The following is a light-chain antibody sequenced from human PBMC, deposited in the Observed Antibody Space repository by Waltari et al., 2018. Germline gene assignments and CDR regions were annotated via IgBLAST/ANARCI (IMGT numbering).Light chain of an antibody. J-gene: IGLJ2*01. Sequence: QSALTQPPSVSGSPGQSVTISCTGTSSDVGRYNRVSWYQQPPGTAPKLIIYEVSNRPSGVPARFSGSKSGNTASLTISGLQAEDEADYHCSSYTGSSTVVFGGGTKLTVL. CDR3: SSYTGSSTVV. CDR2: EVS. CDR1: SSDVGRYNR. V-gene: IGLV2-18*02.